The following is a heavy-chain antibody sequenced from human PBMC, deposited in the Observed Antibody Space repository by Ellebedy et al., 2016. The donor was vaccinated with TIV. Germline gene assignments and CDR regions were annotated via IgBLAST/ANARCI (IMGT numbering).Heavy chain of an antibody. Sequence: AASVKVSCKASGYTFTDYRLDWVRQAPGHGLEWMGWINPNGGGIHYVQKFQGRVTMTGDTSISTAYLELSRLTSYDTTVYYCARDYWGSYEYWGQGTLVTVSS. CDR3: ARDYWGSYEY. CDR1: GYTFTDYR. J-gene: IGHJ4*02. D-gene: IGHD1-26*01. V-gene: IGHV1-2*02. CDR2: INPNGGGI.